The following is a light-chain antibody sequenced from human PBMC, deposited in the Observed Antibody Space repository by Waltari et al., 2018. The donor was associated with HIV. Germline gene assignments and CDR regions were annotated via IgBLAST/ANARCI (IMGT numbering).Light chain of an antibody. CDR3: SSYSRGALL. CDR1: TNDIGSYKY. J-gene: IGLJ2*01. V-gene: IGLV2-14*01. Sequence: TTNDIGSYKYVSWYQQSPDKAPKLIIYEVSNRPSGISSRFSGSKSGNTASLTISGLQADDEAYYHCSSYSRGALLFGGGTKVTVL. CDR2: EVS.